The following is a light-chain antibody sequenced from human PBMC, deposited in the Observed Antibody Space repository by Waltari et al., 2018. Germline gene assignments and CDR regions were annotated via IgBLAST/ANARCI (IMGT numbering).Light chain of an antibody. CDR3: QQYNSYLGT. Sequence: DIELTQSPSSLSASVGDRVTISCRASETINTYINWYQQKPGEPPKLLIYFASNLQSGVPLMFTGRGSGTDFTLTISDLQSEDFATYYCQQYNSYLGTFGQGTKVEIK. CDR1: ETINTY. V-gene: IGKV1-39*01. CDR2: FAS. J-gene: IGKJ1*01.